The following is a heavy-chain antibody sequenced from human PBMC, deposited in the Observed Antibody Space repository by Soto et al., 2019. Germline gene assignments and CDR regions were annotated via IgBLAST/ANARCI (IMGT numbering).Heavy chain of an antibody. D-gene: IGHD2-15*01. Sequence: ETLSLTCTVSGGSISSGGYLWNWIRQPPGKGLEWIGSIYYSGSTYYNPSLKSRVTISVDTSKNQFSLKLSSVTAADTAVYYCARLVIDYYYYGMDVWGQGTTVTVSS. CDR1: GGSISSGGYL. CDR3: ARLVIDYYYYGMDV. J-gene: IGHJ6*02. CDR2: IYYSGST. V-gene: IGHV4-39*01.